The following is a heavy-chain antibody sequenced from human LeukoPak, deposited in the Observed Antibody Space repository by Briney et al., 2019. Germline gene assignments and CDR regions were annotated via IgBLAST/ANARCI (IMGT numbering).Heavy chain of an antibody. CDR1: GYTFTSYG. D-gene: IGHD1-1*01. V-gene: IGHV1-18*01. J-gene: IGHJ4*02. Sequence: ASVKVSCKASGYTFTSYGISWVRQAPRQGLEWMGWISPYNGNTNYAQKYQGRVSMTTDTSTSTAYMELRSLRSNDTAVFYCARDVGGTDYRGLDYWGQGTLVTVSS. CDR2: ISPYNGNT. CDR3: ARDVGGTDYRGLDY.